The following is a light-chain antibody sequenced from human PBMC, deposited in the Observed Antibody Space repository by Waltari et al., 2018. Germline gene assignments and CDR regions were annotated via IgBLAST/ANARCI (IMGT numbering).Light chain of an antibody. CDR3: NSRDSSSSHQL. V-gene: IGLV3-19*01. CDR2: GKN. J-gene: IGLJ2*01. CDR1: GLRSFY. Sequence: SSELTQDPAVSVALGQTVRLTCQGDGLRSFYASLYQQKPGQAPILVIYGKNNRPSGIPDRFSGSTSGNTASLTITGAQAEDEADYYCNSRDSSSSHQLFGGGTKLTVL.